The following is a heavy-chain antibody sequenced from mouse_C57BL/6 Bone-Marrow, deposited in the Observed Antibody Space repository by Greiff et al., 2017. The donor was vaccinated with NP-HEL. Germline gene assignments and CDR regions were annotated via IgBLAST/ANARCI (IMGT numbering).Heavy chain of an antibody. CDR3: AKDGNYYFDY. D-gene: IGHD2-1*01. J-gene: IGHJ2*01. Sequence: QVQLQQPGAELVKPGASVKLSCKASGYTFTSYWMHWVKQRPGRGLEWIGGIDPNSGGTKYNEKFKSKATLTVDKPSSTAYMQLSSLTSEDSAVYYCAKDGNYYFDYWGQGTTLTVSS. CDR1: GYTFTSYW. CDR2: IDPNSGGT. V-gene: IGHV1-72*01.